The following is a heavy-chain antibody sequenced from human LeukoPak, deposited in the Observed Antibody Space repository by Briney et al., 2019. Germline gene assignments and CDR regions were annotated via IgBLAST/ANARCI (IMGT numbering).Heavy chain of an antibody. CDR3: TTNLNLGWEVQLRPG. D-gene: IGHD6-25*01. V-gene: IGHV3-15*01. CDR2: IKSQSFGGGTT. Sequence: XGSLRLSCAASGFTFSDAWMSWVRQAPGKGLEWLGVIKSQSFGGGTTEFAAPVKGRITISRDDSKNTLYLQMNSLMTEDTGVYYCTTNLNLGWEVQLRPGWGQGTPVTVSS. J-gene: IGHJ4*02. CDR1: GFTFSDAW.